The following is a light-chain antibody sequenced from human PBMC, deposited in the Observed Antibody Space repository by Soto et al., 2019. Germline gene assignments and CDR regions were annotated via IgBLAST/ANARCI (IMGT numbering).Light chain of an antibody. J-gene: IGLJ3*02. Sequence: QLVLTQPPSVSGSPGQRVTISCTGNSSNIGAPYDVHWYQQLPGTVPKLLISGNSHRPSGVPDRFSGSKSGPSASLAITGLQAEDEADYYCQSYDSSLTGWVFGGGTQLTVL. CDR3: QSYDSSLTGWV. CDR2: GNS. V-gene: IGLV1-40*01. CDR1: SSNIGAPYD.